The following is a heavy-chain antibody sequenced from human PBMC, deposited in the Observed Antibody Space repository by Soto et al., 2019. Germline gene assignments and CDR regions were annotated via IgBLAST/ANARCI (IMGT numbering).Heavy chain of an antibody. D-gene: IGHD5-12*01. V-gene: IGHV3-30*18. CDR3: AKAGPSGYGTTYYYYGMDV. Sequence: AGGSLRLSCAASGFTFSSYGMHWVRQAPGKGLEWVAVISYDGSNKYYADSVKGRFTISRDNSKNTLYLQMNSLRAEDTAVYYCAKAGPSGYGTTYYYYGMDVWGQGTTVTV. J-gene: IGHJ6*02. CDR1: GFTFSSYG. CDR2: ISYDGSNK.